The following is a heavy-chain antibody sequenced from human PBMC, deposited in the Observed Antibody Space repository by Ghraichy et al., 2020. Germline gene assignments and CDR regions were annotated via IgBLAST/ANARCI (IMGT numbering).Heavy chain of an antibody. Sequence: GESLNISCTASGFTFGDYAMSWFRQAPGKGLEWVGFIRSKAYGGTTEYAASVKGRFTISRDDSKSIAYLQMNSLKTEDTAVYYCTRSDSSGYYPSDYWGQGTLVTVSS. D-gene: IGHD3-22*01. CDR1: GFTFGDYA. CDR2: IRSKAYGGTT. J-gene: IGHJ4*02. CDR3: TRSDSSGYYPSDY. V-gene: IGHV3-49*03.